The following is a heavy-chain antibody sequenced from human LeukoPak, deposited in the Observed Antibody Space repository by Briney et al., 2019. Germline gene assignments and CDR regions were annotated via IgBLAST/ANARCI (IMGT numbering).Heavy chain of an antibody. CDR2: MNPNSGNT. V-gene: IGHV1-8*03. Sequence: GASVKVSCKASGYTFTSYDINWVRQATGQGLEWMGWMNPNSGNTGYAQKFQGRVTITRNTSISTAYMELSSLRSEDTAVNYCARGDRRAYYNWFDPWGQGTLVTVSS. D-gene: IGHD3-22*01. CDR1: GYTFTSYD. J-gene: IGHJ5*02. CDR3: ARGDRRAYYNWFDP.